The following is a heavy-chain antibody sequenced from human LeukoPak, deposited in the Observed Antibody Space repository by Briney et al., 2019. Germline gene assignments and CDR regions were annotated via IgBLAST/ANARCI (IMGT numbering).Heavy chain of an antibody. CDR2: ISVNGETT. D-gene: IGHD6-19*01. J-gene: IGHJ4*02. Sequence: GGSLRLSCEVSGFSVSSFGMSWVRQAPGKGLEWISAISVNGETTWYADSVKGRFIISRDKSQNTLLLQLSSLRAEDTAIYYCARGYSSGWFPYWGQGSLVSVSS. V-gene: IGHV3-23*01. CDR3: ARGYSSGWFPY. CDR1: GFSVSSFG.